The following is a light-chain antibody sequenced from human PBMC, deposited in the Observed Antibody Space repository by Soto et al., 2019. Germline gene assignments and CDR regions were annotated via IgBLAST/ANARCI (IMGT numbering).Light chain of an antibody. CDR2: GAS. V-gene: IGKV3-11*01. J-gene: IGKJ5*01. CDR1: QSVSSS. Sequence: EIVLTQSPATLSSSPGERATLSCRASQSVSSSLAWYQQKPGQAPRLLIYGASNRAGGIPARFSGSGSWTDFTLTISSLEPEDCAVYYCQQRINWPVTFGQGTRLEIK. CDR3: QQRINWPVT.